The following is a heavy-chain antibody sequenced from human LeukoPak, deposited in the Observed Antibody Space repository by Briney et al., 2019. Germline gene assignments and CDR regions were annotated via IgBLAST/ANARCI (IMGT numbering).Heavy chain of an antibody. J-gene: IGHJ4*02. CDR2: INPNSGGT. V-gene: IGHV1-2*02. D-gene: IGHD5-24*01. Sequence: ASVKVSCKASGYTFTGYYMHWVRQAPGQGLEWMGWINPNSGGTNYALKFQGRVTMTRDTSISTAYMELSRLRSDDTAVYYCARDRDGYNYWLDYWGQGTLVTVSS. CDR1: GYTFTGYY. CDR3: ARDRDGYNYWLDY.